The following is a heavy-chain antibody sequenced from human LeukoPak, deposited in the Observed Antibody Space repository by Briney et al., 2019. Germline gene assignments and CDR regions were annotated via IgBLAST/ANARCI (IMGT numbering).Heavy chain of an antibody. V-gene: IGHV4-4*09. D-gene: IGHD5-18*01. Sequence: PSETLSLTCAVSVASISNYYWSWIRQAPGKGLEWIGYISTSGSTNYTPSLKSRVSISLDTSNNRFSLNLNFVTAADTAVYFCASPRTSYRYTFDCWGPGALVTVSS. J-gene: IGHJ4*02. CDR3: ASPRTSYRYTFDC. CDR2: ISTSGST. CDR1: VASISNYY.